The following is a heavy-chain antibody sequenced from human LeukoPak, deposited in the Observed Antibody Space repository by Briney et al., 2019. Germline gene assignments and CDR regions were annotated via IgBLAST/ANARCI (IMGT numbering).Heavy chain of an antibody. CDR3: ARDLSTTDTGDY. J-gene: IGHJ4*02. CDR2: IFHSGNT. D-gene: IGHD1-1*01. Sequence: SETLSLTCTVSGGSIGIYYWSWIRQSPGKGLEWIGQIFHSGNTNYNPSLKSRVTISMDKSKNQFSLRLSSVTAADTAVYYCARDLSTTDTGDYWGQGTLVTVSS. V-gene: IGHV4-59*12. CDR1: GGSIGIYY.